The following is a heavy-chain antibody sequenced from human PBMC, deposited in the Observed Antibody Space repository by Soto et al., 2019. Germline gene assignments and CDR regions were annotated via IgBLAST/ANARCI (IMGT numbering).Heavy chain of an antibody. D-gene: IGHD3-22*01. CDR1: GFTFSSYG. CDR3: ARSLDYYDSSGYYYSLYFDL. J-gene: IGHJ2*01. CDR2: ISYDGSNK. Sequence: GGSLRLSCAASGFTFSSYGMHWVRQAPGKGLEWVAVISYDGSNKYYADSVKGRFTISRDNSKNTLYLQMNSLRAEDTAVYYCARSLDYYDSSGYYYSLYFDLWGRGTLVTVS. V-gene: IGHV3-30*03.